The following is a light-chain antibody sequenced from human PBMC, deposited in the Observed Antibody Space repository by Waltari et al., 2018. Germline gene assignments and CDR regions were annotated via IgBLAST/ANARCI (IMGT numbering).Light chain of an antibody. J-gene: IGLJ2*01. CDR2: KDT. CDR1: ALPKQF. V-gene: IGLV3-25*03. Sequence: SYELTQPPSVSVSPGQTATITCSGDALPKQFAFWYQQKPGQAPVLVTYKDTATHSGIPDRFSGSTPGTTVTLTISGGQAEDEADYYCQSADSTSTHVVFGGGTKLTVL. CDR3: QSADSTSTHVV.